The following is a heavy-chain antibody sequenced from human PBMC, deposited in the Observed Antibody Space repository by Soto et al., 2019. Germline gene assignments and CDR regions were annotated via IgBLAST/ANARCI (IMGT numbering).Heavy chain of an antibody. CDR1: GYSFTSYW. D-gene: IGHD1-26*01. Sequence: GESLKISRKGSGYSFTSYWIGWVRQMPGKGLEWMGIIYPGDSDTRYSPSFQGQVTISADKSISTAYLQWSSLKASDTAMYYCARLPGIVGATISSLGMDVWGQGTTVTVSS. V-gene: IGHV5-51*01. CDR3: ARLPGIVGATISSLGMDV. J-gene: IGHJ6*02. CDR2: IYPGDSDT.